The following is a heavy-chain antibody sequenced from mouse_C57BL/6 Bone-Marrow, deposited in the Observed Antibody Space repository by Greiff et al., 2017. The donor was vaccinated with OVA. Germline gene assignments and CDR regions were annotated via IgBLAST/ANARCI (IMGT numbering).Heavy chain of an antibody. CDR2: IYPSDSET. V-gene: IGHV1-61*01. CDR1: GYTFTSYW. D-gene: IGHD2-5*01. CDR3: ARYSNYGAMDY. Sequence: VQLQQSGAELVRPGSSVKLSCKASGYTFTSYWMDWMKQRPGQGLEWIGNIYPSDSETHYNQKFKDKATLTVDKSSSTAYMQLSSLTSEDSAVYYCARYSNYGAMDYWGQGTSVTVSS. J-gene: IGHJ4*01.